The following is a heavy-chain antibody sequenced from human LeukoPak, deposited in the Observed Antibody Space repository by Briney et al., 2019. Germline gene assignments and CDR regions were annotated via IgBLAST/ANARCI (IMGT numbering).Heavy chain of an antibody. J-gene: IGHJ3*02. Sequence: PSETLSLTCTVSGGSISSSSYYWGWIRQPPGKGLEWIGSIYYSGSTYYNPSLKSRVTISVDTSKNHFSLKLSSVTAADTAVNYCARRYSRGPTYYDSSGYYPRRAFDIWGQGTMVTVSS. CDR2: IYYSGST. V-gene: IGHV4-39*02. D-gene: IGHD3-22*01. CDR3: ARRYSRGPTYYDSSGYYPRRAFDI. CDR1: GGSISSSSYY.